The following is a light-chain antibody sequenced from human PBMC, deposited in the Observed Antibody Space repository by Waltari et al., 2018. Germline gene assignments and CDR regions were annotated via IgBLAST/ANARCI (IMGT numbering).Light chain of an antibody. V-gene: IGLV2-23*02. CDR1: SSDVGGYNY. J-gene: IGLJ2*01. CDR3: CSYAGSSTVV. Sequence: QSALTQPASVSGSPGQSITISCTGTSSDVGGYNYVSWYQQHPGKAPQLMIYDVSKRPSGVSNRFSGSKSGNTASLTISGLQAEDEADYYCCSYAGSSTVVFGGGTKLTVL. CDR2: DVS.